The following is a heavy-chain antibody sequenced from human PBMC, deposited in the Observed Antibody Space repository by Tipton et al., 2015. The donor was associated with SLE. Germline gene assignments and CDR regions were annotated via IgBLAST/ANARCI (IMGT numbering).Heavy chain of an antibody. Sequence: GSLRLSCVDSGLTFSIHWMYWVRQAPGKGLVWVSRINSDGSSTSNADSVKGRFTISRDNAKNTLYLQMNSLRVEDTAVYYCARAVAGVFDSWGQGTLVTVSS. D-gene: IGHD6-19*01. CDR3: ARAVAGVFDS. J-gene: IGHJ4*02. CDR2: INSDGSST. CDR1: GLTFSIHW. V-gene: IGHV3-74*01.